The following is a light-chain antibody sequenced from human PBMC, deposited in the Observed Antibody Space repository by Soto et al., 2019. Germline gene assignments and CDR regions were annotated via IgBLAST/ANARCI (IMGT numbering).Light chain of an antibody. V-gene: IGKV4-1*01. Sequence: DIVMTQSPDSLAVSLGERATINCKSSQSILYSSNNKYYLTWYQQKPGQPPKLLIYWASTRESGVPDRFSGSGSGTDFTLTISSLQAEDVAVYYCHQYYSSPYTFGQGTKLEIK. CDR3: HQYYSSPYT. J-gene: IGKJ2*01. CDR2: WAS. CDR1: QSILYSSNNKYY.